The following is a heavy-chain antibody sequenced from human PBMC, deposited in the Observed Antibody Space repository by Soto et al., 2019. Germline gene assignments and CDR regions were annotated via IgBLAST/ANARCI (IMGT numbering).Heavy chain of an antibody. D-gene: IGHD2-15*01. CDR1: GGSISSCSYY. CDR2: IYYSGST. J-gene: IGHJ6*03. Sequence: QLQLQESGPGLVKPSETLSLTCTVSGGSISSCSYYWGWIRQPPGKGLEWIGSIYYSGSTYYNPSLKSRVTISVDTSKNQFSLKLSSVTAADTAVYYCARRFRYCSGGSCLSYYYMDVWGKGTTVTVSS. V-gene: IGHV4-39*01. CDR3: ARRFRYCSGGSCLSYYYMDV.